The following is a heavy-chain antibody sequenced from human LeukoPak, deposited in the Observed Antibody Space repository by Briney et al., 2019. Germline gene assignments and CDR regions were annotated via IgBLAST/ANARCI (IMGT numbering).Heavy chain of an antibody. Sequence: SETLSLTCTVSGGSISSSSYYWGWIRQPPGKGLEWIGSIYCSGSTYYNPSPKSRVTISVDTSKNQFSLKLSSVTAADTAMYYCAKSNGYGLIDYWGQGTLVTVSS. CDR1: GGSISSSSYY. J-gene: IGHJ4*02. D-gene: IGHD5-12*01. CDR3: AKSNGYGLIDY. V-gene: IGHV4-39*07. CDR2: IYCSGST.